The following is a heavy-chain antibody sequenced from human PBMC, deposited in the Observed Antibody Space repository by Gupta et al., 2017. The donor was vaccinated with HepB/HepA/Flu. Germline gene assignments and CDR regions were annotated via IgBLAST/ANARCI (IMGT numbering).Heavy chain of an antibody. D-gene: IGHD3-10*01. Sequence: QVQLQESGPGLVKPSGTLSLTCAVSGGSISSSXWXXWVRQPXXXXXEWIGEIYHSGSTNYNPSLKSRVTISVDKSKNQFSLKLSSVTAADTAVYYCARGPPRAEVHELWFGELSLIYGMDVWGQGTTVTVSS. CDR3: ARGPPRAEVHELWFGELSLIYGMDV. J-gene: IGHJ6*02. CDR1: GGSISSSXW. V-gene: IGHV4-4*02. CDR2: IYHSGST.